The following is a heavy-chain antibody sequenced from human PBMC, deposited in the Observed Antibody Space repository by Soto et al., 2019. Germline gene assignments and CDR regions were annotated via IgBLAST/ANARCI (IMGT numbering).Heavy chain of an antibody. CDR2: MYHSGST. CDR1: GGAFSGYY. CDR3: ARVPYY. Sequence: SETLSLTCAVYGGAFSGYYWSWIRQPPGKGLEWIGYMYHSGSTYYNPSLKSRVTISIDRSKNQFSLKLSSVTAADTAVYYCARVPYYWGQGILVTVSS. D-gene: IGHD2-2*01. J-gene: IGHJ4*02. V-gene: IGHV4-34*01.